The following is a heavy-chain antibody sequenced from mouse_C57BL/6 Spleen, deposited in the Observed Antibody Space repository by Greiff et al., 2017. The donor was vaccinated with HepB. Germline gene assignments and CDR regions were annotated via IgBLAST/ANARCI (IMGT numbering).Heavy chain of an antibody. V-gene: IGHV1-26*01. D-gene: IGHD4-1*01. CDR3: ARRVTGFYGYFDV. CDR1: GYTFTDYY. J-gene: IGHJ1*03. CDR2: INPNNGGT. Sequence: VQLQQSGPELVKPGASVKISCKASGYTFTDYYMNWVKQSHGKSLEWIGGINPNNGGTSYNQKFKGKATLTVDKSSSTAYMELRSLTSEDSAVYYCARRVTGFYGYFDVWGTGTTVTVSS.